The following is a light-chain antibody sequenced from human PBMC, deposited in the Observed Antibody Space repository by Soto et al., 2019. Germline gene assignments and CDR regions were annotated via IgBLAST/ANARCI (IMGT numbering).Light chain of an antibody. CDR1: SSDVGDYNY. Sequence: QSALTQPASVSGSHGQSITISCTGTSSDVGDYNYVSWYQQHPGKAPKLMIYDVSNRPSGVSNRFSGSKSGNTASLTISGLQAEDEADYSCSSYTSSSTLVVFGGGTKLAVL. CDR3: SSYTSSSTLVV. CDR2: DVS. V-gene: IGLV2-14*01. J-gene: IGLJ2*01.